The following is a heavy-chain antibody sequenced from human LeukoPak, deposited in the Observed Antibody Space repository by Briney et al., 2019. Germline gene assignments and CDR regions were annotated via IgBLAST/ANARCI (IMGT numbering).Heavy chain of an antibody. V-gene: IGHV3-23*01. Sequence: GGSLRLSCAASGFTFSSYAMRWVRQAPGKGLEWVSAISGSGGSTYYADSVKGRFTISRDNSKNTLYLQMNSLRAEDTAVYYCAKGGSSTRINWFDPWGQGTLVTVSS. J-gene: IGHJ5*02. CDR3: AKGGSSTRINWFDP. CDR1: GFTFSSYA. D-gene: IGHD2-2*01. CDR2: ISGSGGST.